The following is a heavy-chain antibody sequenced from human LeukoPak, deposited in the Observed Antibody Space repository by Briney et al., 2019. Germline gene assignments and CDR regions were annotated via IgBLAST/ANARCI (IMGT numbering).Heavy chain of an antibody. CDR1: GGSISSYY. J-gene: IGHJ4*02. D-gene: IGHD1-26*01. Sequence: SETLSLTCTVSGGSISSYYWSWIRQPAGKGLEWIGYIYYSGSTNYNPSLKSRVTISVDTSKNQFSLKLSSVTAADTAVYYCARQRPGWELAFDYWGQGTLVTVSS. V-gene: IGHV4-59*08. CDR3: ARQRPGWELAFDY. CDR2: IYYSGST.